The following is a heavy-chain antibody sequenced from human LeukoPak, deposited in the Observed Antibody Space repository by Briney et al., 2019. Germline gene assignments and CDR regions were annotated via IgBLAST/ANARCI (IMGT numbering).Heavy chain of an antibody. D-gene: IGHD3-10*01. J-gene: IGHJ5*02. CDR2: ISSSSSYI. CDR1: GFTFSSYS. Sequence: AGGSLRLSCAVSGFTFSSYSMNLVRQAPGKGLEWVSSISSSSSYIYYADSVKGRFAISRDNAKNSLYLQMNSLRAEDTAVYYCARDYYYGSGSYYNNWFDPWGQGTLVTVSS. V-gene: IGHV3-21*01. CDR3: ARDYYYGSGSYYNNWFDP.